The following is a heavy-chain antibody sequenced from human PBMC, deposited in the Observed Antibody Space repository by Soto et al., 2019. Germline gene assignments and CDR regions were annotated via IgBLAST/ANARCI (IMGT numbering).Heavy chain of an antibody. CDR2: IHYTGST. CDR3: ARDLTLSSTDGPLDP. Sequence: KTSETLSLTCTVSGGSMSRYDWTWIRQPPGKGLEWIGNIHYTGSTNYSPSLKSRVTILLGTSTSQFSLKVSSVTAADAAVYYCARDLTLSSTDGPLDPWGQGTLVTVSS. J-gene: IGHJ5*01. CDR1: GGSMSRYD. V-gene: IGHV4-59*01.